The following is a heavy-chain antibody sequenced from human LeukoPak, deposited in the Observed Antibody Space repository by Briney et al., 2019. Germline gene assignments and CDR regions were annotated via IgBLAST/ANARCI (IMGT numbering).Heavy chain of an antibody. V-gene: IGHV1-2*06. CDR2: IHPSSGGT. D-gene: IGHD4-17*01. Sequence: GASVKVSCKASGYIFTAYYIHWVRLAPGQGLEWVGRIHPSSGGTEYAQRFQGRVTVTRDTSISTAYVELSRLTSDDTAVYYCARNYGDLDYWGQGTLVTVSS. J-gene: IGHJ4*02. CDR1: GYIFTAYY. CDR3: ARNYGDLDY.